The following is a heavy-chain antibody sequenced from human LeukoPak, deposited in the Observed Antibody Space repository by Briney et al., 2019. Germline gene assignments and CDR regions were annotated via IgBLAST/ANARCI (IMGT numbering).Heavy chain of an antibody. CDR2: IYYSGST. Sequence: SETLSLTCTVSGGSISSSSYYWGWIRQPPGKGLEWIGSIYYSGSTYYNPSLKSRVTISVDTSKNQFSLKLSSVTAADTAVYYCAREGRYYYGSGSPENWFDPWGQGTLVTVSS. D-gene: IGHD3-10*01. V-gene: IGHV4-39*07. CDR3: AREGRYYYGSGSPENWFDP. J-gene: IGHJ5*02. CDR1: GGSISSSSYY.